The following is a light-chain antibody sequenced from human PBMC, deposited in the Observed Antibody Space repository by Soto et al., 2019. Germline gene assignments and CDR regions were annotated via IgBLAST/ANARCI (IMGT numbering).Light chain of an antibody. J-gene: IGKJ5*01. V-gene: IGKV1-12*01. CDR2: AAS. Sequence: DIQMTQSPSSVSASVGDRVTITCRASQGISSWLDWYQQKPGKAPKLLIYAASSLQSGVPSMFSSSGSGTDFTLTISSLQPEEFATYYCQQANSFPTFGQGTRLEIK. CDR3: QQANSFPT. CDR1: QGISSW.